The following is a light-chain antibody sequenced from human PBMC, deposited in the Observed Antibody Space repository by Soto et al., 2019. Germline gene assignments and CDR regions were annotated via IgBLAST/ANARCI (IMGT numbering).Light chain of an antibody. Sequence: QSVLTQPPSASGSPGQSVTISCTGTSSDVGGYNFVSWYQQHPGRAPKLIISAVTNRPSGVPDRFSGSKSGNTASLTVSGLQADDAADYYCSSYAGSSDIVFGTGTKLTVL. CDR3: SSYAGSSDIV. J-gene: IGLJ1*01. CDR2: AVT. V-gene: IGLV2-8*01. CDR1: SSDVGGYNF.